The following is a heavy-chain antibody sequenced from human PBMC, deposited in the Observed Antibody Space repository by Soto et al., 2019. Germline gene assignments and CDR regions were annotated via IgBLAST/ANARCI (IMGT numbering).Heavy chain of an antibody. J-gene: IGHJ3*02. Sequence: GGSLRLSCAASGFTFSSYGMHWVRQAPGKGLEWVAVIWYDGSNKYYADSVKGRFTISRDNSKNTLYLQMNSLRAEDTAVYYCARDCYLAGLPLTIFGVLDDGCAFDIWGQGTMVTVSS. CDR1: GFTFSSYG. D-gene: IGHD3-3*01. V-gene: IGHV3-33*01. CDR3: ARDCYLAGLPLTIFGVLDDGCAFDI. CDR2: IWYDGSNK.